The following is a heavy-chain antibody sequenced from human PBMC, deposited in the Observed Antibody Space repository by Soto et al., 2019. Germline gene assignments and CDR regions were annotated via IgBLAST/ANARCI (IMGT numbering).Heavy chain of an antibody. CDR3: ARAVSPRPYAFDI. D-gene: IGHD6-25*01. V-gene: IGHV1-3*01. CDR1: GYTFTSYA. Sequence: VASVKVSCKASGYTFTSYAMHWVRQAPGQRLEWMGWINAGNGNTKYSQKFQGRVTITRDTSASTAYMELSSLRSEDTAVYYCARAVSPRPYAFDIWGQGAMVTVSS. J-gene: IGHJ3*02. CDR2: INAGNGNT.